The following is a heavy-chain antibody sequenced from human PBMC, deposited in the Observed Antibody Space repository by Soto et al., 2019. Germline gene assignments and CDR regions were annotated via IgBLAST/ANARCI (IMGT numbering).Heavy chain of an antibody. J-gene: IGHJ5*02. V-gene: IGHV3-30-3*01. CDR2: ISYDGSNK. CDR3: ARVGGLEDIVVVPAAIREDNWFDP. D-gene: IGHD2-2*01. CDR1: GFTFSSYA. Sequence: GGSLRLSCAASGFTFSSYAMHWVRQAPGKGLEWVAVISYDGSNKYYADSVKGRFTISRDNSKNTLYLQMNSLRAEDTAVYYCARVGGLEDIVVVPAAIREDNWFDPWGQGTLVTVSS.